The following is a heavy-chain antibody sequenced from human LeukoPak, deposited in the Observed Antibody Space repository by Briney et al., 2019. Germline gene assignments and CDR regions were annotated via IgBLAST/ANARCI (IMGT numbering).Heavy chain of an antibody. CDR1: EFTFRSYS. CDR3: ARTRSSGYLTFDY. D-gene: IGHD3-22*01. V-gene: IGHV3-48*01. Sequence: GGSLRLSCAASEFTFRSYSMNWVRQAPGKGREGVSYITNSGHSNSHADSVKRRFTISRDNTKTSLYLQMNGLRAEDTAVYYCARTRSSGYLTFDYWGQGILVTVSS. J-gene: IGHJ4*02. CDR2: ITNSGHSN.